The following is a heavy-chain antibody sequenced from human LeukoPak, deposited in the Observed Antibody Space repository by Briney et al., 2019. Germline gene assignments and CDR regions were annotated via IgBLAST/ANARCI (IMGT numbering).Heavy chain of an antibody. CDR1: GGSISSGGYY. CDR3: ARSGYSSSWYFDY. V-gene: IGHV4-31*03. D-gene: IGHD6-13*01. Sequence: PSETLSLTCTVSGGSISSGGYYWSWIRQHPGKGLEWIGYIYYSGSTYYNPSLKSRVTISVDTSKSQFSLKLSSVTAADTAVYYCARSGYSSSWYFDYWGQGTLVTVSS. J-gene: IGHJ4*02. CDR2: IYYSGST.